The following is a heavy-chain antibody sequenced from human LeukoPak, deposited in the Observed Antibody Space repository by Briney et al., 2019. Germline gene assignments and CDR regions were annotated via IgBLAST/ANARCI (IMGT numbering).Heavy chain of an antibody. J-gene: IGHJ4*02. Sequence: PSETLSLTCAVYGGSFSGYYWNWIRQPPGKGLEWIGEINHSGSTNYNPSLKSRVTISVDTSKNQFSLKLSSVTAADTAVYYCARYSAAAASYLDYWGQGTLVTVSS. D-gene: IGHD6-13*01. CDR3: ARYSAAAASYLDY. V-gene: IGHV4-34*01. CDR1: GGSFSGYY. CDR2: INHSGST.